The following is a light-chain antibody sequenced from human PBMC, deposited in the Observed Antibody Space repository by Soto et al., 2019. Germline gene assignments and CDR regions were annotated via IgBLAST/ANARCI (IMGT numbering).Light chain of an antibody. J-gene: IGKJ2*01. CDR1: QSISSY. Sequence: DIQMPQSPSSLSASVGDRVTITCRASQSISSYLNWYQQKPGKAPKLLIYAASSLQSGIPSRFSGSGSGTDFTLTISSLQPEDFATYDCQHSYSTLNTFGQGTKLEIK. CDR3: QHSYSTLNT. V-gene: IGKV1-39*01. CDR2: AAS.